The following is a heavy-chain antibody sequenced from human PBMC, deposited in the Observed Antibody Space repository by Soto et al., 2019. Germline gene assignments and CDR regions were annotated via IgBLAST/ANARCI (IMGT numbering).Heavy chain of an antibody. CDR2: ISSSSSYI. Sequence: GGSLRLSCAASGFTFSSYSMNWVRQAPGKGLEWVSSISSSSSYIYYADSVKGRFTISRDNAKNSLYLQMNSLRAEDTAVYYCALVCSGGSCSAGYWGQGTLVTVSS. J-gene: IGHJ4*02. CDR1: GFTFSSYS. V-gene: IGHV3-21*01. CDR3: ALVCSGGSCSAGY. D-gene: IGHD2-15*01.